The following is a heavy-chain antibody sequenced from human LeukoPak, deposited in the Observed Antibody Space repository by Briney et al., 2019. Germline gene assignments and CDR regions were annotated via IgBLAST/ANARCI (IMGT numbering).Heavy chain of an antibody. Sequence: GGSLRLSCAGSGFTFSDAWMSWVRQAPGQGLEWVGRIKNKVDGGTTDYAAPAKGRFTISRDGAKNMAYLQMSSLKIEDTGVYYCTTRGGLGYWGQGTLVTVSS. D-gene: IGHD3-10*01. V-gene: IGHV3-15*01. CDR2: IKNKVDGGTT. CDR1: GFTFSDAW. CDR3: TTRGGLGY. J-gene: IGHJ4*02.